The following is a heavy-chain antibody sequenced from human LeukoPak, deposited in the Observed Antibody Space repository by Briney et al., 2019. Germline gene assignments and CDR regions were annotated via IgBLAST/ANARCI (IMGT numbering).Heavy chain of an antibody. CDR3: ARRVQKLVGTNWFDL. V-gene: IGHV1-2*02. J-gene: IGHJ5*02. CDR2: INHKNGDT. Sequence: ASVWVSFKASGYTFDDEYIHWVRQAPGLGLEWMGWINHKNGDTNYAQRFQGRVTMTRDTSISTAYMELRRLKSDDSAVYYCARRVQKLVGTNWFDLWGQGTLVTVSS. CDR1: GYTFDDEY. D-gene: IGHD1-26*01.